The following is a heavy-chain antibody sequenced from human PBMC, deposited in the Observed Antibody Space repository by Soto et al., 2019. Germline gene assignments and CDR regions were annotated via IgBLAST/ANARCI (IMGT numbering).Heavy chain of an antibody. CDR1: GGSISSYY. J-gene: IGHJ3*02. Sequence: SETLSLTCTVSGGSISSYYWSWIRQPPGKGLEWIGYIYYSGSTNYNPSLKSRVTISVDTSKNQFSLKLSSVTAADTAVYYCARRYYDYIWGTPDAFDIWGQGTMVTVSS. CDR3: ARRYYDYIWGTPDAFDI. CDR2: IYYSGST. D-gene: IGHD3-16*01. V-gene: IGHV4-59*12.